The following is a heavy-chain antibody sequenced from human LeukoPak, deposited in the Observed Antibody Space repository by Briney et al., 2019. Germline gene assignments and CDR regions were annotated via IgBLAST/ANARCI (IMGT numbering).Heavy chain of an antibody. V-gene: IGHV1-8*03. Sequence: GASVKVSCKASGYTFTSYDINWVRQATGQGREWMGWMNPNSGNTGYAQKFQGRVTITRNTSISTAYMELSSLRSEDTAVYYCARGRYYDFWSGYGSPWGQGTLVTVSS. CDR3: ARGRYYDFWSGYGSP. D-gene: IGHD3-3*01. CDR2: MNPNSGNT. J-gene: IGHJ5*02. CDR1: GYTFTSYD.